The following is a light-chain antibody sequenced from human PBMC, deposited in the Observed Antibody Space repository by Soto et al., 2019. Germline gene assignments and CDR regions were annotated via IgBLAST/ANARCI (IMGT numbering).Light chain of an antibody. Sequence: QSVLTQPRSVSGSPGQSVTISCTGTSSDVGAYNCVSWYQHHPGEVPKLMVYDVSERPSGVPDRFSGSKSDNTASLTISGLQADDEADYYCCSFSGSSNPYVFGPGTKLTVL. V-gene: IGLV2-11*01. CDR2: DVS. CDR1: SSDVGAYNC. J-gene: IGLJ1*01. CDR3: CSFSGSSNPYV.